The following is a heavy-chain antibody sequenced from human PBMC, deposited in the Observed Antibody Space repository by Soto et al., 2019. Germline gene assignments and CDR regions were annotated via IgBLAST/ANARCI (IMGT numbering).Heavy chain of an antibody. CDR1: GFTFSSYA. Sequence: GGSLRLSCAASGFTFSSYAMSWVRQAPGKGLEWVSAISGSGGSTYYADSVKGRFTISTDNSKNTLYLQMNSLRAEDTAVYYCAKDSSRIVVVVAATGYMDVWGKGTTVTVSS. CDR3: AKDSSRIVVVVAATGYMDV. D-gene: IGHD2-15*01. V-gene: IGHV3-23*01. CDR2: ISGSGGST. J-gene: IGHJ6*03.